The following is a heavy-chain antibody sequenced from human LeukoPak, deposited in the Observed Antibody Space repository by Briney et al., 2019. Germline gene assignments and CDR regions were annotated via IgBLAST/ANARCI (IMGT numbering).Heavy chain of an antibody. CDR1: GGSISSGGYY. D-gene: IGHD2-8*01. J-gene: IGHJ3*02. Sequence: SETLSLTCTVSGGSISSGGYYWSWIRQHPGKGLEWIGYIYYSGSTYYNPSLKSRVTISVDTSKNQFSLKLSSVTAADTAVYYCARRAIGVLMVYAQSPMGAFDIWGQGTMVTVSS. CDR2: IYYSGST. CDR3: ARRAIGVLMVYAQSPMGAFDI. V-gene: IGHV4-31*03.